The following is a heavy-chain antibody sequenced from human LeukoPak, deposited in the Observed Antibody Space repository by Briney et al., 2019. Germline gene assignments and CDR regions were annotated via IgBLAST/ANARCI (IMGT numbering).Heavy chain of an antibody. CDR3: ARIDSADSSGYYSKQYIAY. CDR2: IDWDDDK. CDR1: GFSLSTSGMC. V-gene: IGHV2-70*11. D-gene: IGHD3-22*01. J-gene: IGHJ4*02. Sequence: SGPALVKPTQTLTLTCTFSGFSLSTSGMCVSWIRQPPGKALEWLARIDWDDDKYYSTSLKTRLTISEDTSKNLVVLTMTNMDPVDTATYYCARIDSADSSGYYSKQYIAYWGQGTLLTVSS.